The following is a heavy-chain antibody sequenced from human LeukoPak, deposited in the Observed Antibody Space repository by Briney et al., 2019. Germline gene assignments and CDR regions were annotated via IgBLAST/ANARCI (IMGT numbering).Heavy chain of an antibody. CDR1: GFTVSSNY. D-gene: IGHD6-19*01. CDR3: AREGSSGWYFVFDP. V-gene: IGHV3-53*01. Sequence: GGSLRLSCAASGFTVSSNYMSWVRQAPGKWLEWVSVIYSGGSTYYADSVKGRFTISRDNSKNTLYLKMNSLRAEDTAVYYCAREGSSGWYFVFDPWGQGTLVTVSS. CDR2: IYSGGST. J-gene: IGHJ5*02.